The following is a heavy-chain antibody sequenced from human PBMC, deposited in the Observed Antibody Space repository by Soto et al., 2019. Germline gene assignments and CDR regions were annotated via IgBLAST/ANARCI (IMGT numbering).Heavy chain of an antibody. D-gene: IGHD6-19*01. CDR2: FDPEDGET. CDR1: GYTLTELS. J-gene: IGHJ6*02. Sequence: ASVKVSCKVSGYTLTELSMHWVRQAPGKGLEWMGGFDPEDGETIYAQKFRGRVTMTEDTSTDTAYMELSSLRSEDTAVYYCATCGGGSGGYTLLFYYVMAVWGQGTTVTVSS. V-gene: IGHV1-24*01. CDR3: ATCGGGSGGYTLLFYYVMAV.